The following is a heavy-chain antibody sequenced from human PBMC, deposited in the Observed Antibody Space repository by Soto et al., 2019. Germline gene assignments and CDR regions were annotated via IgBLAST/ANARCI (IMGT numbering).Heavy chain of an antibody. D-gene: IGHD6-13*01. V-gene: IGHV1-69*01. J-gene: IGHJ5*02. Sequence: QVQLVQSGAEVKKPGSSVKVSCKASGGPFSSYAISWVRQAPGQGLEWMGGIIPIFGTANYAQKFQGRVTITADESTSTAYMELSSLRSEDTAVYYCARGSSSWLREHNWFDPWGQGTLVTVSS. CDR3: ARGSSSWLREHNWFDP. CDR2: IIPIFGTA. CDR1: GGPFSSYA.